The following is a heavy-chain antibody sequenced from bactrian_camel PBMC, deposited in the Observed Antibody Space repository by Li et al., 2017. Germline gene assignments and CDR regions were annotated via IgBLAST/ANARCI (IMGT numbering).Heavy chain of an antibody. CDR1: TSKLR. Sequence: HVQLVESGGGSVQAGGSLRLSCVYTSKLRRMAWFRQAPGAEREGVAAICSSDGSAIYGDSAKGRFTISQDNASKTVVLQMKSLKAEDTAMYHCAVYDAYAGRSSFREVYYDYWGPGTQVTVS. CDR2: ICSSDGSA. V-gene: IGHV3-3*01. J-gene: IGHJ4*01. D-gene: IGHD2*01. CDR3: AVYDAYAGRSSFREVYYDY.